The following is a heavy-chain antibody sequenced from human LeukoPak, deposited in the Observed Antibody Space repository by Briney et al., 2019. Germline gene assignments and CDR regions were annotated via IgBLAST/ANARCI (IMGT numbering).Heavy chain of an antibody. V-gene: IGHV4-61*02. CDR2: IYTSGST. Sequence: PSETLSLTCTVSGGSISSGSYYWSWIRQPAGKGLEWIGRIYTSGSTNYNPSLKSRVTISVDTSKNQFSLKLSSVTAADTAVYYCARTYGSGSSHYGYYYYMDVWGKGTTVTISS. D-gene: IGHD3-10*01. J-gene: IGHJ6*03. CDR1: GGSISSGSYY. CDR3: ARTYGSGSSHYGYYYYMDV.